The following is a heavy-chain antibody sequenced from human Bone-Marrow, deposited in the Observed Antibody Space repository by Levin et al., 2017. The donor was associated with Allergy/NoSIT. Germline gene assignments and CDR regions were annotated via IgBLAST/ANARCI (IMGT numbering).Heavy chain of an antibody. J-gene: IGHJ4*02. D-gene: IGHD5-18*01. Sequence: ESGPTLVKPKQTLTLTCTFSGFSLSTSGVGVGWIRQPPGKALEWLALFYWDDDLRYSPSLQSRLTITKDTSKNQVVLTMTNMAPADTGTYFCAHSQSLRPGLPGYNYGPFDFWGQGTLVIVSS. CDR1: GFSLSTSGVG. V-gene: IGHV2-5*02. CDR2: FYWDDDL. CDR3: AHSQSLRPGLPGYNYGPFDF.